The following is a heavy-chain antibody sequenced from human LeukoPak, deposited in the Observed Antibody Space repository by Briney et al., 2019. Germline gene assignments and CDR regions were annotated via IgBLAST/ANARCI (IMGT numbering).Heavy chain of an antibody. D-gene: IGHD2/OR15-2a*01. CDR2: ISSSSGTI. V-gene: IGHV3-48*04. CDR1: GFTFSSFG. CDR3: AREIYSTGSFDI. J-gene: IGHJ3*02. Sequence: GGSLRLSCAASGFTFSSFGMNWVRQAPGKGLEWISYISSSSGTIYYADSLKGRFTISRDNAKNSLYLQVNSLRAEDTAVYYCAREIYSTGSFDIWGQGTMVTVSS.